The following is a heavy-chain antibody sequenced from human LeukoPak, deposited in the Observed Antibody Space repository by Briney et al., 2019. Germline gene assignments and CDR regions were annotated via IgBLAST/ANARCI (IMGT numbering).Heavy chain of an antibody. J-gene: IGHJ5*02. D-gene: IGHD3-22*01. Sequence: GGSLRLSCAASGFTFSSYAMSWIRQAPGKGLEWVSYISHRVSDVQYADSVKGRFTISRDNARNSLYLQMNGLRAEDTAVYYCARELVVVVNGEIDPWGQGTLVTVSS. CDR2: ISHRVSDV. V-gene: IGHV3-11*01. CDR3: ARELVVVVNGEIDP. CDR1: GFTFSSYA.